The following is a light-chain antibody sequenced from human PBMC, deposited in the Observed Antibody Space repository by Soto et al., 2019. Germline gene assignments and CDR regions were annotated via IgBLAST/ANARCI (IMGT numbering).Light chain of an antibody. V-gene: IGKV3-20*01. CDR2: DAS. Sequence: ETVLTQSPGTLSLSPGETATLSCRASQRVSANYLAWYQHKPGQAPRLLIYDASTRATGTPDRFSGSGSGTDFTLTIRRLEPEDFALYYCQQYSTLPHTFGQGTKLEV. CDR3: QQYSTLPHT. J-gene: IGKJ2*01. CDR1: QRVSANY.